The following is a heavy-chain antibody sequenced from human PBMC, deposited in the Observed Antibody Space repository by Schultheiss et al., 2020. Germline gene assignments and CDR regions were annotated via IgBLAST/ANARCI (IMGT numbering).Heavy chain of an antibody. CDR1: GGSISSYY. D-gene: IGHD6-13*01. Sequence: SQTLSLTCTVSGGSISSYYWSWIRQPAGKGLEWIGRIYTSGSTNYNPSLKSRVTISVDTSKNQFSLKLSSVTAADTAVYYCARGSGSSSWWGDWFDPWGQGTLVTVSS. CDR2: IYTSGST. J-gene: IGHJ5*02. CDR3: ARGSGSSSWWGDWFDP. V-gene: IGHV4-4*07.